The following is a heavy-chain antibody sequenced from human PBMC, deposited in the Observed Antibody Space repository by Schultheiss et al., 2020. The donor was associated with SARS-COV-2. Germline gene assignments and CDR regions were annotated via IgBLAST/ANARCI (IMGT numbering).Heavy chain of an antibody. J-gene: IGHJ6*02. V-gene: IGHV4-34*01. CDR3: AREGSYDSSETHYGMDV. CDR2: IYHSGST. CDR1: GGSFSGYY. Sequence: SQTLSLTCAVYGGSFSGYYWSWIRQPPGKALEWLGSIYHSGSTYYNPSLKSRVTISVDTSKNQFSLKLSSVTAADTAVYYCAREGSYDSSETHYGMDVWGQGTTVTVSS. D-gene: IGHD3-22*01.